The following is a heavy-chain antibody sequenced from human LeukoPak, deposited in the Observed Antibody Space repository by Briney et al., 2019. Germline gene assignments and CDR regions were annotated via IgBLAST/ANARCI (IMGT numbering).Heavy chain of an antibody. V-gene: IGHV3-49*04. CDR2: IRRRAYGGAA. CDR1: GFAFDDFA. Sequence: GVLRLSCTTSGFAFDDFAMSWVRQPAGKGLEWVGFIRRRAYGGAAEYAASVKGRFIISRDDSKGIAYLQMNSLKTEDTAVYYCSRNGLVDFDYWGQGSRVIVSP. J-gene: IGHJ4*02. CDR3: SRNGLVDFDY.